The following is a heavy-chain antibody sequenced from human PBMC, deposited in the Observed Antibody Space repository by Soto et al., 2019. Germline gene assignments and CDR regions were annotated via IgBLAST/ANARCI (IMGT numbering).Heavy chain of an antibody. CDR2: LNPNTDKK. CDR1: RYTFSNYY. CDR3: ATGIKGIHPSGFDI. D-gene: IGHD3-3*01. J-gene: IGHJ3*02. V-gene: IGHV1-8*01. Sequence: ASVKVSFKACRYTFSNYYINLRLHSTAQGLELMGWLNPNTDKKGSAQKFNGRVTMTRNTSISTAYLELSGLRSDDTAVYYCATGIKGIHPSGFDIWGQGTRVTV.